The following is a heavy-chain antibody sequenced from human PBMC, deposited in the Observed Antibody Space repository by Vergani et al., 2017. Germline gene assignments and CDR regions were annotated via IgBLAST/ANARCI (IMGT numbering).Heavy chain of an antibody. CDR3: TSLSTPFCSGGSCYHDY. V-gene: IGHV3-73*02. CDR1: GFTFSGSA. D-gene: IGHD2-15*01. J-gene: IGHJ4*02. CDR2: IRSKANSYAT. Sequence: EVQLVESGGGLVQPGGSLKLSCAASGFTFSGSAMHWVRQASGKGLEWVGRIRSKANSYATAYAASVKGRFTISRDDSKNTAYLQMNSLKTEDTAVYYCTSLSTPFCSGGSCYHDYWGQGTLVTVSS.